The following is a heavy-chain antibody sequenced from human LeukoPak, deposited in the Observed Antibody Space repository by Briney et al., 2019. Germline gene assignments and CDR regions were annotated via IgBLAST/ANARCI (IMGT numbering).Heavy chain of an antibody. J-gene: IGHJ5*02. Sequence: GGSLRLSCAASGFTFSSYAMSWVRQAPGKGLEWVSAISGSGGSTYYADSVKGRFTISRDNSKNTLYLQMNSLRAEDTAVYYCAKGGSGSYYIANWFDPWGQGTLVTVSS. CDR1: GFTFSSYA. D-gene: IGHD3-10*01. V-gene: IGHV3-23*01. CDR3: AKGGSGSYYIANWFDP. CDR2: ISGSGGST.